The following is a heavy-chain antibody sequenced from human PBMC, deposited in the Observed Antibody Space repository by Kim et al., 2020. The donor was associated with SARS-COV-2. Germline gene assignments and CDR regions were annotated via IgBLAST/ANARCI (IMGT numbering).Heavy chain of an antibody. D-gene: IGHD2-21*01. V-gene: IGHV3-7*01. CDR2: K. Sequence: KYYVDSVKGRFTTSRANAKNSLYRQMNSLRAEDMAVYFCARGRGQIAIDYWGQGTLVAVPS. J-gene: IGHJ4*02. CDR3: ARGRGQIAIDY.